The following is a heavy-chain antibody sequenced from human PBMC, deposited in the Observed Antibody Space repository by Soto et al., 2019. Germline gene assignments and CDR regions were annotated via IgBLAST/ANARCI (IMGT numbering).Heavy chain of an antibody. CDR2: ISSSSSYI. D-gene: IGHD2-8*02. J-gene: IGHJ3*02. CDR3: ARDPPNGLFATGGDI. Sequence: GSLRLSCAASGFTSSSYSMNWVRQAPGKGLEWVSSISSSSSYIYYADSVKGRFTISRDNAKNSLYLQMNSLRAEDTAVYYCARDPPNGLFATGGDIWGQGTMVTVSS. CDR1: GFTSSSYS. V-gene: IGHV3-21*01.